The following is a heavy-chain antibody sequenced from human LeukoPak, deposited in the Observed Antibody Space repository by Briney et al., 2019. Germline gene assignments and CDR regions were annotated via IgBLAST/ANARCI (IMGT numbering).Heavy chain of an antibody. CDR2: MKQDGSEI. Sequence: GGSLRLSCAASGFTFSSYAMSWVRQAPGKGLEWVAYMKQDGSEIYYVDSVKGRFTISRDNANNSLYPQMNSLRAEDTALYYCARGVYQFDYWGQGTLVTVSS. J-gene: IGHJ4*02. CDR1: GFTFSSYA. D-gene: IGHD3-16*02. V-gene: IGHV3-7*01. CDR3: ARGVYQFDY.